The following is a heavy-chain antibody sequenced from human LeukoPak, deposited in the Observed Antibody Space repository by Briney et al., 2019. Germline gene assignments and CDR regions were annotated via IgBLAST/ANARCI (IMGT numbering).Heavy chain of an antibody. CDR3: ARGGGFSSGFYYYYGMDV. CDR2: IYLSGNT. J-gene: IGHJ6*04. V-gene: IGHV4-59*01. D-gene: IGHD5-18*01. CDR1: GGSISTYY. Sequence: PSETLSLTCTVSGGSISTYYWSWIRQPPGKGLEWIGYIYLSGNTDYNPSLERRVPISVDTSQNQFSLKLSSVTAADTAVYYCARGGGFSSGFYYYYGMDVWGKGTTVTVSS.